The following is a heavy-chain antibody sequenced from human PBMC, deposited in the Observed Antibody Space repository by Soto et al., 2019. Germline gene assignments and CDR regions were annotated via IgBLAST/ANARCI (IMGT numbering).Heavy chain of an antibody. CDR1: GFTFSSYD. Sequence: EVPLAESGGGMVQPGGSLRLSCVASGFTFSSYDMHWVRQAPGKGLEYVSSISSNGGTTYYGNSVKGRFTISRDNSKNTLYLQMGSLRAEDMAVYYCVRRVSGNYYYWGQGTLVTVSS. J-gene: IGHJ4*02. CDR2: ISSNGGTT. V-gene: IGHV3-64*01. CDR3: VRRVSGNYYY. D-gene: IGHD1-7*01.